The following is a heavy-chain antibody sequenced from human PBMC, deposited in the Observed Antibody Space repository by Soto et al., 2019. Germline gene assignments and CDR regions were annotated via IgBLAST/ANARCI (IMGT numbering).Heavy chain of an antibody. D-gene: IGHD1-26*01. Sequence: PSETLSLTCTVSGGSISSYYWSWIRQPAGKGLEWIGRIYTSGSTNYNPSLKSRVTMSVDTSKNQFSLQLSSVTAADTAVYYCAREGSGGSYYPTFDYWGQGTLVTVSS. J-gene: IGHJ4*02. CDR1: GGSISSYY. CDR2: IYTSGST. V-gene: IGHV4-4*07. CDR3: AREGSGGSYYPTFDY.